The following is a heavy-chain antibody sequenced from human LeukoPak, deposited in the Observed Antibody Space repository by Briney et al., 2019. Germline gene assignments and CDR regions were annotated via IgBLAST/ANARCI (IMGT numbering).Heavy chain of an antibody. V-gene: IGHV4-39*07. CDR1: GGSISSSSYY. Sequence: SETLSLTCTVSGGSISSSSYYWGWIRQPPGKGLEWIGSIYYSGSTYYNPSLKSRVTISVDTSKNQFSLKLSSVTAADTAVYYCARDSASRGGAKFRFDPWGQGTLVTVSS. CDR3: ARDSASRGGAKFRFDP. J-gene: IGHJ5*02. D-gene: IGHD1-26*01. CDR2: IYYSGST.